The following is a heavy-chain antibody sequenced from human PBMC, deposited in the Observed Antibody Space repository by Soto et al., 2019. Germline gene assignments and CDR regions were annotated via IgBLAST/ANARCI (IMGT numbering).Heavy chain of an antibody. Sequence: GWSLRICCSASGFTLSSYAMHWVRQAPGKGLEYIASISSEGATTYYADSVKGRFIISRDNSKNTLYLQMSSLRAEDTAVYYCVKDRYVDYWGQGILVTVSS. CDR2: ISSEGATT. J-gene: IGHJ4*02. CDR3: VKDRYVDY. V-gene: IGHV3-64D*06. CDR1: GFTLSSYA.